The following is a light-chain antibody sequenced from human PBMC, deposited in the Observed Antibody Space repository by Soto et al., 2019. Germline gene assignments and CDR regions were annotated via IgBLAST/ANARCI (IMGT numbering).Light chain of an antibody. V-gene: IGLV2-14*01. CDR3: SSYTSSSTLEV. CDR2: DVS. Sequence: QSALTQPASVSGSPGQSITISCTGTSSDVGGYNYVSWYQQHPGKAPKLMIYDVSNRPSWVSNRFSGSKSGNTASLTISGLQAEDDADYYCSSYTSSSTLEVFGGGTKVTVL. CDR1: SSDVGGYNY. J-gene: IGLJ2*01.